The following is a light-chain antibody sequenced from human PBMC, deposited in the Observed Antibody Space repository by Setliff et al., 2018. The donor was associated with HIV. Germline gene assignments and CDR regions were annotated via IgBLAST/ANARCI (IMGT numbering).Light chain of an antibody. Sequence: SALTQPASVSGSPGQSITISCTGTSSDVGGYSHVSWYQQHPGKAPKLIIYEVRNRPSGVSNRFSSSKSGNTASLTISGLRAEDEADYYCSSYAITNTLPFGTGTKVTVL. J-gene: IGLJ1*01. CDR1: SSDVGGYSH. CDR3: SSYAITNTLP. CDR2: EVR. V-gene: IGLV2-14*01.